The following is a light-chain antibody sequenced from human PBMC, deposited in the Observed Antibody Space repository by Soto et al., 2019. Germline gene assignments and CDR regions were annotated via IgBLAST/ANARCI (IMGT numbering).Light chain of an antibody. Sequence: DIQMTQSPSTLSGSVGDRVTITCRASQTISSWLAWYQQKPGKAPKLLIYKASTLKSGVPSRFSGSGSGTDFNLTISSLQPDDFATYYGQHYNSYSEAFGQGTKVDLK. J-gene: IGKJ1*01. CDR1: QTISSW. CDR2: KAS. CDR3: QHYNSYSEA. V-gene: IGKV1-5*03.